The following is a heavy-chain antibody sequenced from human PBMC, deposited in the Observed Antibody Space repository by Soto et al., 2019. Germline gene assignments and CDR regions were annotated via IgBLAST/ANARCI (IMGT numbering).Heavy chain of an antibody. CDR3: KREYNYDLDS. Sequence: EVQLVESGGGLVQPGGSLRLSCAASGFTFSDDWIHWVRQAPGKGLVWGSRINDDAICTVYADSVKGRFSISRDNAKNTLYLQMNSLSAEDTDVYYCKREYNYDLDSWGQGTLVTVFS. CDR2: INDDAICT. J-gene: IGHJ4*02. V-gene: IGHV3-74*03. D-gene: IGHD5-18*01. CDR1: GFTFSDDW.